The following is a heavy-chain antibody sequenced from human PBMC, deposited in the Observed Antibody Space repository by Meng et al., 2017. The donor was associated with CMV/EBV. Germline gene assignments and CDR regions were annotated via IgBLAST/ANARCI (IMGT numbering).Heavy chain of an antibody. CDR3: AGMAARSITIFGVVSYYYYGTDV. D-gene: IGHD3-3*01. CDR2: INHSGST. Sequence: SETLSLTCAVYGGSFSGYYWSWIRQLPGKGLEWIGEINHSGSTNYNPSLKSRVTISVDTSKNQFSLKLCSVTAADTAVYYCAGMAARSITIFGVVSYYYYGTDVWGQGTTVTVSS. J-gene: IGHJ6*02. V-gene: IGHV4-34*01. CDR1: GGSFSGYY.